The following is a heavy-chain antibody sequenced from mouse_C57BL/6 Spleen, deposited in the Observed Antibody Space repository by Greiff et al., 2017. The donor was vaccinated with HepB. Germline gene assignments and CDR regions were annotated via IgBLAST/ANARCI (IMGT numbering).Heavy chain of an antibody. J-gene: IGHJ3*01. D-gene: IGHD2-1*01. V-gene: IGHV1-26*01. CDR1: GYTFTDYY. Sequence: EVQLQQSGPELVKPGASVKISCKASGYTFTDYYMNWVKQSHGKSLEWIGDINPNNGGTSYNQKFKGKATLTVDKSSSTAYMELRSLPSEDSAVYYCARGDYGTSFAYWGQGTLVTVSA. CDR3: ARGDYGTSFAY. CDR2: INPNNGGT.